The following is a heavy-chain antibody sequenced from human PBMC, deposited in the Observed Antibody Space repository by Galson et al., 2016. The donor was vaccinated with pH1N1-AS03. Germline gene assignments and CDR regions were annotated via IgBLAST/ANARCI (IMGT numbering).Heavy chain of an antibody. V-gene: IGHV4-59*01. CDR2: IYYSGST. D-gene: IGHD2-2*01. CDR3: ARSIPGGMMQVGLDV. CDR1: GVSITSYY. J-gene: IGHJ6*02. Sequence: SETLSLTCSVSGVSITSYYWSWIRLPAGKGLEWIGYIYYSGSTNYNPSLKSRVTMSVDTSKNQFFLRLNSVTAADTAVYYCARSIPGGMMQVGLDVWGQGTTVTFSS.